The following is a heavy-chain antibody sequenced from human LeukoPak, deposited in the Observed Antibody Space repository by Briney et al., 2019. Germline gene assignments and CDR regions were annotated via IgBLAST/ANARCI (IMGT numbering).Heavy chain of an antibody. J-gene: IGHJ1*01. Sequence: SETLSLTCAVSGGSFSGYYWSWVRQPPGKGLEWIGEINHSGSTNYNPSLKSRVTISVDTSKNQFSLKLSSVTAADTAVYYCAAATKYYYDSSGHQEYFQHWGQGTLVTVSS. CDR1: GGSFSGYY. D-gene: IGHD3-22*01. CDR3: AAATKYYYDSSGHQEYFQH. V-gene: IGHV4-34*01. CDR2: INHSGST.